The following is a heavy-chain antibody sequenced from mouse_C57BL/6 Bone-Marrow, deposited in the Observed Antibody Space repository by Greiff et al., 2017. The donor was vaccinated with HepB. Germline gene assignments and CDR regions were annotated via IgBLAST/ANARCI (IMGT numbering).Heavy chain of an antibody. CDR1: GFTFSSYG. D-gene: IGHD4-1*01. Sequence: EVKLVESGGDLVKPGGSLKLSCAASGFTFSSYGMSWVRQTPDKRLEWVATISSGGSYTYYPDSVKGRFTISRDNAKNTLYLQMSSLKSEDTAMYYCARHRTGFFDYWGQGTTLTVSS. V-gene: IGHV5-6*01. J-gene: IGHJ2*01. CDR3: ARHRTGFFDY. CDR2: ISSGGSYT.